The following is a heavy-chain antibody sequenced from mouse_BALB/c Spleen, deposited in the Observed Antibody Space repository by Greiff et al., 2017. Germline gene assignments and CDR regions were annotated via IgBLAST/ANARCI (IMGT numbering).Heavy chain of an antibody. CDR2: ISDGGSYT. Sequence: EVMLVESGGGLVKPGGSLKLSCAASGFTFSDYYMYWVRQTPEKRLEWVATISDGGSYTYYPDSVKGRFTISRDNAKNNLYLQMSSLKSEDTAMYYCAGDYGNYAFAYWGQGTLVTVSA. CDR1: GFTFSDYY. V-gene: IGHV5-4*02. J-gene: IGHJ3*01. D-gene: IGHD2-1*01. CDR3: AGDYGNYAFAY.